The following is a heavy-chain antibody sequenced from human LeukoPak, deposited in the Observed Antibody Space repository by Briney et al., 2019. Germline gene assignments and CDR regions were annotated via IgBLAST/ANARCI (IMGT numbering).Heavy chain of an antibody. CDR1: GGSISSYY. J-gene: IGHJ4*02. CDR2: IYYSGST. V-gene: IGHV4-59*01. D-gene: IGHD2-2*02. Sequence: SETLSLTCTVSGGSISSYYWSWIRQPPGKGLEWIGYIYYSGSTNYNPSLKSRVTISVDTSKNQFSLKLSSVTAADTAVYYCARYTDSRTRVYYFDYWGQGTLVTVSS. CDR3: ARYTDSRTRVYYFDY.